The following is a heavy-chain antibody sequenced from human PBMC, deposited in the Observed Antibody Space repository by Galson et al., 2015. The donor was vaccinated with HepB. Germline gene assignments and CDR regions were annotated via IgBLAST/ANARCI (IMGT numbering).Heavy chain of an antibody. J-gene: IGHJ4*02. CDR3: AREGGIAVAGTGY. CDR2: IYSGGST. D-gene: IGHD6-19*01. CDR1: GFTVSSNY. Sequence: SLRLSCAASGFTVSSNYMSWVRQAPGKGLEWVSVIYSGGSTYYADSVKGRFTISRDNSKNTLYLQMNSLRAEDTAVYYCAREGGIAVAGTGYWGQGTLVTVSS. V-gene: IGHV3-53*01.